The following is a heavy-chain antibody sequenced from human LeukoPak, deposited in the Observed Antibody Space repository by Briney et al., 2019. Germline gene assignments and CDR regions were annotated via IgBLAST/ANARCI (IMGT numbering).Heavy chain of an antibody. D-gene: IGHD3-10*01. CDR1: GFTFTSYA. J-gene: IGHJ4*02. Sequence: AGSLRLSCAASGFTFTSYAMNWVRQAPGKGLEWVSAITGSGGSTYYADSVKGRFTISRHNSKNTLYLQMNSLRAEDTAVYYCAKDGPVYYYASGSPDYWGQGTLVTVSS. CDR2: ITGSGGST. V-gene: IGHV3-23*01. CDR3: AKDGPVYYYASGSPDY.